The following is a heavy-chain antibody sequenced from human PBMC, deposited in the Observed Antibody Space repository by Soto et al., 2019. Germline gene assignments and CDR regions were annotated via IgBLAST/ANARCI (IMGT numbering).Heavy chain of an antibody. V-gene: IGHV3-30-3*01. CDR2: ISYDGSNK. D-gene: IGHD3-3*01. Sequence: QVQLVESGGGVVQPGRSLRLSCAASGFTFSSSAMHWVRQAPGKGLEWVAVISYDGSNKYYADSVKGRFTISRDNSKNTLYLQMNSLRAEDTAVYYCARAKRDLRFVGWSYYFDYWGQGTLVTVSS. CDR1: GFTFSSSA. CDR3: ARAKRDLRFVGWSYYFDY. J-gene: IGHJ4*02.